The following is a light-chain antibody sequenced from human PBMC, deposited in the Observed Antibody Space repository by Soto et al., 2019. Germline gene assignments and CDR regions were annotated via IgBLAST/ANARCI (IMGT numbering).Light chain of an antibody. CDR3: SSYTSSRIRV. V-gene: IGLV2-14*01. CDR1: SSDIAAYNY. J-gene: IGLJ3*02. CDR2: DVT. Sequence: QSALTQPASVSGSPGQSITISCTGSSSDIAAYNYVSWYQQHPGKAPKLMIYDVTNRPSWLSNRFSGSKSGSTASLTISGLEDEDEADYYCSSYTSSRIRVFGGGTKLTVL.